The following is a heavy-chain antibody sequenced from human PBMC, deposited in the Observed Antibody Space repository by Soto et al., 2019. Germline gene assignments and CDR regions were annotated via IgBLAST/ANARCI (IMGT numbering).Heavy chain of an antibody. CDR2: ISYDGSNK. CDR3: ARGAVLVPAAKYSYYGMDV. J-gene: IGHJ6*02. Sequence: PGGSLRLSCAASGFTFSSYAMHWVRQAPGKGLEWVAVISYDGSNKYYADSVKGRFTISRDNSKNTLYLQMNSLRAEDTAVYYCARGAVLVPAAKYSYYGMDVWGQGTTVTSP. V-gene: IGHV3-30-3*01. CDR1: GFTFSSYA. D-gene: IGHD2-2*01.